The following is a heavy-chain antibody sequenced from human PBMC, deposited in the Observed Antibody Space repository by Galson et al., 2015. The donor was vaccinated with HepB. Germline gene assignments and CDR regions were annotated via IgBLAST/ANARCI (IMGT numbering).Heavy chain of an antibody. CDR1: GFTVSSNY. V-gene: IGHV3-53*01. CDR3: ARQVVDTAMVTDAFDI. D-gene: IGHD5-18*01. Sequence: SLRLSCAASGFTVSSNYMSWVRQAPGKGLEWVSVIYSGGSTYYADSVKGRFTISRDNSKNTLYLQMNSLRAEDTAVYYCARQVVDTAMVTDAFDIWGQGTMVTVSS. CDR2: IYSGGST. J-gene: IGHJ3*02.